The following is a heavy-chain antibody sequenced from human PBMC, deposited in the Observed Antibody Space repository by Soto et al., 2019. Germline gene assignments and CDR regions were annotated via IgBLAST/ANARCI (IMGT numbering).Heavy chain of an antibody. V-gene: IGHV4-39*01. CDR1: GGSISSSSYY. CDR2: IYYSGST. Sequence: PSETLSLTCTVSGGSISSSSYYWGWIRQPPGKGLEWIGSIYYSGSTYYNPSLKSRVTISVDTSKNQFSLKLSSVTAADTAVYYCARHYLRFLEWLLWWFDPWGQGTLVTVSS. J-gene: IGHJ5*02. CDR3: ARHYLRFLEWLLWWFDP. D-gene: IGHD3-3*01.